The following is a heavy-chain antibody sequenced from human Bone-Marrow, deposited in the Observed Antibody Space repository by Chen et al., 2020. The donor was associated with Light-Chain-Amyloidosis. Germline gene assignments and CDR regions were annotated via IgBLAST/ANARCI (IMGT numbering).Heavy chain of an antibody. D-gene: IGHD3-3*01. V-gene: IGHV4-34*12. CDR3: ARAIYRYYDLVNFYHYMDV. CDR1: GAPFSNYY. J-gene: IGHJ6*03. Sequence: QVQLQEWGTGLLKPSETLSLTCAVYGAPFSNYYWTWVRQAPGKGMEWMGEIIETGSASFNPTLKSRLTMSVEKSKNTFSLKLTSVTAADTAVYYCARAIYRYYDLVNFYHYMDVWGRGTTVTVS. CDR2: IIETGSA.